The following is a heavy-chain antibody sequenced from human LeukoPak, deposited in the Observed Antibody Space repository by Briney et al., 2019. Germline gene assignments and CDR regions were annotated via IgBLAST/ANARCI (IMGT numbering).Heavy chain of an antibody. V-gene: IGHV4-59*08. Sequence: PSETLSLTCTVSGGSISSYYWSWIRQPPGKGLEWIGYIYYSGSTNYNPSLKSRVTISVDTSKNQFSLKLSSVTAADTAVYYCARSTVVGYYFDYWGQGTLVTVSS. CDR3: ARSTVVGYYFDY. CDR2: IYYSGST. D-gene: IGHD4-17*01. J-gene: IGHJ4*02. CDR1: GGSISSYY.